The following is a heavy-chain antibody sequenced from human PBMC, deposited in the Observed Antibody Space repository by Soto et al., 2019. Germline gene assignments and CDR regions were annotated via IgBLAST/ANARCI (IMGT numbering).Heavy chain of an antibody. V-gene: IGHV1-18*01. CDR3: ARDPGIAAPGRGLGDY. J-gene: IGHJ4*02. CDR2: ISTYNGNT. Sequence: QVQLVQSGAEVKKPGASVKVSCKASGYSFTTYGFSWVRQAPGQGLGWMGWISTYNGNTNYAQKLQGRVTMTTDTSTSTAYMELRSLRSDDTAVYYCARDPGIAAPGRGLGDYWGQGTLVTVSS. D-gene: IGHD6-13*01. CDR1: GYSFTTYG.